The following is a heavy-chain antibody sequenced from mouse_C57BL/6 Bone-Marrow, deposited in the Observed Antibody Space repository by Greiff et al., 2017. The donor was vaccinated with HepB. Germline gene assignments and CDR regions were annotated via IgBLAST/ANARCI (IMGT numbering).Heavy chain of an antibody. J-gene: IGHJ4*01. Sequence: VQLQQSGPELVKPGASVKISCKASGYSFTGYYMNWVKQSPEKSLEWIGEINPSTGGTTYNQKFKDKATLTVDKSSSTAYMQLKSLTSEDSAVYYCARGHYYAMDYWGQGTSVTVSS. CDR3: ARGHYYAMDY. V-gene: IGHV1-42*01. CDR1: GYSFTGYY. CDR2: INPSTGGT.